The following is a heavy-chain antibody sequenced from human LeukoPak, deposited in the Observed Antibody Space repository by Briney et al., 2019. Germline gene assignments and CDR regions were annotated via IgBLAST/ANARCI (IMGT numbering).Heavy chain of an antibody. V-gene: IGHV3-48*04. J-gene: IGHJ4*02. CDR1: GFTFSTYG. CDR3: TSLGFDPDY. CDR2: ISSDNSII. Sequence: GGSLRLSCAASGFTFSTYGMNWVRQAPGKGPEWISYISSDNSIIYYADSVKGRFTISRDNAKNSLHLQMNSLRAEDTAVYYCTSLGFDPDYWGQGTLVNVSS. D-gene: IGHD3-9*01.